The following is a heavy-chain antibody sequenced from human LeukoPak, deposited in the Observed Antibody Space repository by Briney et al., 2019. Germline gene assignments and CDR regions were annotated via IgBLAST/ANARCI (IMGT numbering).Heavy chain of an antibody. D-gene: IGHD3-3*01. CDR2: ISYDGSNK. CDR3: ARRSGYYDYFDY. J-gene: IGHJ4*02. Sequence: GGSLRLSCAASGFTFSSYAMHWVRQAPGKGLARVAVISYDGSNKYYADSVKGRFTISRDNSKNTLYLQMNSLRAEDTAVYYCARRSGYYDYFDYWGQGTLVTVSS. V-gene: IGHV3-30*04. CDR1: GFTFSSYA.